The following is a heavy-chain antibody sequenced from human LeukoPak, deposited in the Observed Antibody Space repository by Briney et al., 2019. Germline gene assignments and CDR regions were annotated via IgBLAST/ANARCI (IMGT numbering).Heavy chain of an antibody. J-gene: IGHJ4*02. Sequence: ASVKVSCKASGYTFTRSGITWVRRAPGPGLEWLGWISAYNGNTNYAQNLQGRVTMTPDPSTSTAYMELRSLRSDDTAVYYCARDIGITMVRGVINYWGQGTLVTVSS. V-gene: IGHV1-18*01. CDR3: ARDIGITMVRGVINY. D-gene: IGHD3-10*01. CDR1: GYTFTRSG. CDR2: ISAYNGNT.